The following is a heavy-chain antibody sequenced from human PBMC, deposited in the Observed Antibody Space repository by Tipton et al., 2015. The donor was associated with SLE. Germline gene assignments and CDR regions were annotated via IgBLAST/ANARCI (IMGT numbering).Heavy chain of an antibody. Sequence: LRLSCTVSGGSISSSSYYWGWIRQPPGKGLEWIGSIYSSGSTYYNPSLNSRVTISVDRSKNQFSLELRSVTAADTAMYYCARVDSMYYDILTGYYPFYYYGLNVWGQGTTVTVSS. CDR2: IYSSGST. J-gene: IGHJ6*02. CDR3: ARVDSMYYDILTGYYPFYYYGLNV. CDR1: GGSISSSSYY. V-gene: IGHV4-39*01. D-gene: IGHD3-9*01.